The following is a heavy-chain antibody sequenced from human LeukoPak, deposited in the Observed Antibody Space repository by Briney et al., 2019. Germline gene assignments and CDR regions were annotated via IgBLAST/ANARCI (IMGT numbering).Heavy chain of an antibody. J-gene: IGHJ4*02. D-gene: IGHD3-10*01. Sequence: NPSETLSLTCAVYGGSFSGDFWSWIRQSPGKGLEWIGEIKHDGSTTYNPSLESRVTMSVDTSTNQISLEMTSVTAADTAVYYCARALNVVRGDRTAAFDYWGQGTLVTVSS. CDR1: GGSFSGDF. CDR3: ARALNVVRGDRTAAFDY. CDR2: IKHDGST. V-gene: IGHV4-34*01.